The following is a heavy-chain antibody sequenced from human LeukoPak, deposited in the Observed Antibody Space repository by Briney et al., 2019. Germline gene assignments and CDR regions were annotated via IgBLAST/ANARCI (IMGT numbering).Heavy chain of an antibody. CDR3: ARGVLGYSYGFDY. J-gene: IGHJ4*02. V-gene: IGHV3-53*04. D-gene: IGHD5-18*01. CDR1: GFTVSSNY. CDR2: IFSGGTT. Sequence: GGSLRLSCAASGFTVSSNYMSWVRQAPGKGLEGVSVIFSGGTTYYADPVKGRFTISRHNSENTLYLQMNSLRGEDTAVYYCARGVLGYSYGFDYWGQGTLVTVSS.